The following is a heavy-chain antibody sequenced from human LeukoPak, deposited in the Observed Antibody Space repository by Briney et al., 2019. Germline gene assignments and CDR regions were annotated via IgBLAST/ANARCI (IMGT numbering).Heavy chain of an antibody. Sequence: GGSLRLSCAASGFRFSSYAMSWVRQAPGKGLEWVSAISGSGVSTYYADSVKGRFTISRDNSKNTLYLQMNSLRAEDTAVYYCASILFEGWKDYWGQGTLVTVSS. CDR3: ASILFEGWKDY. CDR1: GFRFSSYA. V-gene: IGHV3-23*01. D-gene: IGHD1-1*01. CDR2: ISGSGVST. J-gene: IGHJ4*02.